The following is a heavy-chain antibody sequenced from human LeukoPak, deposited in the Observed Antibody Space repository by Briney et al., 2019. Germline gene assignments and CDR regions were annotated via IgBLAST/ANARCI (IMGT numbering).Heavy chain of an antibody. CDR2: IYYSGST. D-gene: IGHD3-3*01. V-gene: IGHV4-59*01. J-gene: IGHJ6*02. Sequence: SETLSLTCTVSGGSISSYYWSWIRQPPGKGLEWIGYIYYSGSTNYNPSLKSRVTISVDTSKNQFSLKLSSVTAADTAVYYCARATRYYDFWSGPLDVWGQGTTVTVSS. CDR1: GGSISSYY. CDR3: ARATRYYDFWSGPLDV.